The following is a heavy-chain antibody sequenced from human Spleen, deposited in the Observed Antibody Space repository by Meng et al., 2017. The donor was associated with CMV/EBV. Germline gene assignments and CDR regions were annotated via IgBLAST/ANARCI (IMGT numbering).Heavy chain of an antibody. CDR3: ATPRAGYASGWSFDY. Sequence: SETLSLTCSVSGGSISSSSYYWGWIRQPPGKGLEWIGSLYQSGSTFYNPSLKSRVTISVDTSKNHFSLKLSSVTAADTAVYYCATPRAGYASGWSFDYWGQGALVTVSS. D-gene: IGHD6-19*01. J-gene: IGHJ4*02. CDR2: LYQSGST. CDR1: GGSISSSSYY. V-gene: IGHV4-39*07.